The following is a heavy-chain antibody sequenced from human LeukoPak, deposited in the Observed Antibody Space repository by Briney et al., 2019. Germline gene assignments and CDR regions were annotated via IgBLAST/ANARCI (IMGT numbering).Heavy chain of an antibody. Sequence: GGSLRLSCAASGFTFSSYTMNWVRRAPGKGLEWVSAIGGSGGSTHYADSVKGRFTISRDNSKDTLYLQMNSLRADDTAVYYWGKPHGAAANSYYIKKDPWGKGTRVPVPP. V-gene: IGHV3-23*01. CDR2: IGGSGGST. CDR1: GFTFSSYT. D-gene: IGHD6-25*01. J-gene: IGHJ6*04. CDR3: GKPHGAAANSYYIKKDP.